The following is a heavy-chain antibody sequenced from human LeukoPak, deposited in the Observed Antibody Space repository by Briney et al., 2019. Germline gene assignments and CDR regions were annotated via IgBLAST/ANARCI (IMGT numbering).Heavy chain of an antibody. CDR3: ARDGDSSGYYWGGTNDY. Sequence: GRSLRLSCAASGFSFDDYAMYWVRQAPGKGLEWVSGISWNSGNIGYADSVKGRFTISRDNAKNSLYLQMNSLRAEDTAVYYCARDGDSSGYYWGGTNDYWGQGTLVTVSS. J-gene: IGHJ4*02. CDR1: GFSFDDYA. CDR2: ISWNSGNI. V-gene: IGHV3-9*01. D-gene: IGHD3-22*01.